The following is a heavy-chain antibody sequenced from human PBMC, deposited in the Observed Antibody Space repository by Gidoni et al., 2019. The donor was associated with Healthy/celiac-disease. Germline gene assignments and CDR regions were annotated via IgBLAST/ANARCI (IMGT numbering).Heavy chain of an antibody. CDR1: GGSISSYY. J-gene: IGHJ3*02. Sequence: QVQLQESGPGLVKPSETLSLTCTVSGGSISSYYWSWIRQPPGKGLEWIGYIYYSGSTNYNPSLKSRVTISVDTSNNQFSLKLSSVTAADTAVYYCAGGLYSSGWSPKLDAFDIWGQGTMVTVSS. D-gene: IGHD6-19*01. CDR3: AGGLYSSGWSPKLDAFDI. V-gene: IGHV4-59*01. CDR2: IYYSGST.